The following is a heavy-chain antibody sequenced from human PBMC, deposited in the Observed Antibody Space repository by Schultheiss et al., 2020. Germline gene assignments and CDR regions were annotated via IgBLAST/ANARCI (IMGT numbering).Heavy chain of an antibody. CDR3: ARDSVAAASPLDY. Sequence: SQTLSLTCTVSGGSISSSSYYWGWIRQPPGKGLEWIGSIYYSGSTYYNPSLKSRVTISVDTSKNQFSLKLSSVTAADTAVYYCARDSVAAASPLDYWGQGTLVTVSS. CDR2: IYYSGST. V-gene: IGHV4-39*02. J-gene: IGHJ4*02. CDR1: GGSISSSSYY. D-gene: IGHD6-13*01.